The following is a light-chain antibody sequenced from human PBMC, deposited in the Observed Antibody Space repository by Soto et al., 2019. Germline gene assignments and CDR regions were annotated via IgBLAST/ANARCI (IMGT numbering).Light chain of an antibody. Sequence: EIVMTQSPATLSVSPGERATLSCRASQRVSSKLSWYQQKPGQAPRLLIYAASTRATGIPARFSGSGSGTEFTLTISSLQSEDFAVYYCQQYSNWPLTFGGGTNMEIK. CDR3: QQYSNWPLT. CDR2: AAS. V-gene: IGKV3-15*01. J-gene: IGKJ4*01. CDR1: QRVSSK.